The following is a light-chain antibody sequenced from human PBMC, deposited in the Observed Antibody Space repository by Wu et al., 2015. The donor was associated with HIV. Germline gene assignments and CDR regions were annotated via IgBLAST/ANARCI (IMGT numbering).Light chain of an antibody. J-gene: IGKJ4*01. CDR2: GIS. CDR1: QSVRDD. CDR3: QQRSKWPPA. Sequence: EIVMTQSPATLSVSPGERVTLSCRASQSVRDDLAWYQQKPGQAPRLLIYGISTRATGIPARFSDSRSGTEFTLSISRLEPEDFAVYYCQQRSKWPPAFGGGSKVEIK. V-gene: IGKV3-15*01.